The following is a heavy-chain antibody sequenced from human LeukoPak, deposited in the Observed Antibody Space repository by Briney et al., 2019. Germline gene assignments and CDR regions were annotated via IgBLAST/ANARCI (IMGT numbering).Heavy chain of an antibody. CDR2: ISERGDS. D-gene: IGHD2-21*01. J-gene: IGHJ3*01. V-gene: IGHV4-59*01. CDR1: GGAISTYS. Sequence: PSETLSLTCTVSGGAISTYSWSWIRQPPGNVLEWIGYISERGDSNSNPSLKSRVTMSVDTSKNQFSLKQSSVTAADTAVYYCARSKDILLGDSDAFDLWGRGTTVTVSS. CDR3: ARSKDILLGDSDAFDL.